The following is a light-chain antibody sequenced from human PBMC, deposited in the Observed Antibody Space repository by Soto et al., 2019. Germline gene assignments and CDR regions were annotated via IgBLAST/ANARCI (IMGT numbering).Light chain of an antibody. CDR3: QQYHSCPQT. CDR1: QSVLSSSNNKNN. V-gene: IGKV4-1*01. CDR2: SAS. Sequence: DIVLTQSPDSLAVSLGERASIICKSSQSVLSSSNNKNNLAWYQLKPGQPPNLILYSASTRASGVPDRFSGSGAGTDFTLTISSLQAEDVAVYYCQQYHSCPQTFGQGPKVEI. J-gene: IGKJ1*01.